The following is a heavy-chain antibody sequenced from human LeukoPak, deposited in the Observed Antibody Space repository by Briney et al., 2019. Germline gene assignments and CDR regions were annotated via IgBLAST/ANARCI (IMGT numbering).Heavy chain of an antibody. CDR3: AYYGDHEGRGGY. CDR1: GFSFSTYG. CDR2: ISSSGSVK. Sequence: GGSLRLSCAASGFSFSTYGMNWVLQAPGRGLEWASYISSSGSVKYYADSVKGRFTISRDNAKNSVYLQMSSLRDDDTAVYYCAYYGDHEGRGGYWGQGTLVTVSS. D-gene: IGHD4-17*01. J-gene: IGHJ4*02. V-gene: IGHV3-48*02.